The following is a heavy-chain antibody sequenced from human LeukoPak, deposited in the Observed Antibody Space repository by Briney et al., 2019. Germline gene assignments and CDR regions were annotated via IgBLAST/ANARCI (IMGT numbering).Heavy chain of an antibody. J-gene: IGHJ3*02. Sequence: ASVKVSCKASGYTFTNYYMHWVQQAPGQGLEWMGIINPSGGSTSYAQKFQGRVTMTRDTSTSTVYMELSSLRSEDTAVYYCARVSVGSTYFRAFDIWGQGTMVTVSS. CDR1: GYTFTNYY. CDR3: ARVSVGSTYFRAFDI. V-gene: IGHV1-46*01. D-gene: IGHD1-26*01. CDR2: INPSGGST.